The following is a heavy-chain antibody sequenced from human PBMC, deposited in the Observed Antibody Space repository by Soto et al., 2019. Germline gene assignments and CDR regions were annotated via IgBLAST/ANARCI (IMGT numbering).Heavy chain of an antibody. D-gene: IGHD4-4*01. V-gene: IGHV3-30*18. Sequence: GGSLRLSCAASGFTFSSYGMHWVRQAPGKGLEWVAVISYDGSNKYYADSVKGRFTISRDNSKNTLYLQMNSLRAEDTAVYYCAKDSRLQRFYYYGMDVWGQGTTVTVSS. CDR3: AKDSRLQRFYYYGMDV. CDR1: GFTFSSYG. CDR2: ISYDGSNK. J-gene: IGHJ6*02.